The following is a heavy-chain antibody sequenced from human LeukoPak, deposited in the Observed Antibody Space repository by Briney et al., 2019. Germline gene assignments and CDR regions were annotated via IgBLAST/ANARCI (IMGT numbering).Heavy chain of an antibody. V-gene: IGHV4-39*02. CDR3: ARDHSSGAMDV. CDR1: GGSISRSSFY. CDR2: IYYSGST. Sequence: KPSETLSLTCTVSGGSISRSSFYWAWIRQPPGKGLEWIGSIYYSGSTDYNPSLESRVSISVDTFKNLFSLQLSSVTPEDTAVYYCARDHSSGAMDVWGKGTTVTVSS. J-gene: IGHJ6*03. D-gene: IGHD6-19*01.